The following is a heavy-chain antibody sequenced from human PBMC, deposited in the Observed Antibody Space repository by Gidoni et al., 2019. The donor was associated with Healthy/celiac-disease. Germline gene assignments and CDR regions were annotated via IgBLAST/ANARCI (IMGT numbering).Heavy chain of an antibody. D-gene: IGHD6-13*01. J-gene: IGHJ5*02. Sequence: EVQLVESGGGLVQPGRDLRIDCAASGSTFDDHAMHWVRQAPGKGLGWVSGISWNSGSIGYADSVKGRFTISRDNAKNSLYLQMNSLGAEDTALYYCAKGVIAAARPPRNWFDPWGQGTLVTVSS. V-gene: IGHV3-9*01. CDR1: GSTFDDHA. CDR2: ISWNSGSI. CDR3: AKGVIAAARPPRNWFDP.